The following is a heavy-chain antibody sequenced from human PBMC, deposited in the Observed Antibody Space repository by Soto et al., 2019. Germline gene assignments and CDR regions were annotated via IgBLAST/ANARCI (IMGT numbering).Heavy chain of an antibody. Sequence: QVQLQESGPGLVKPSQTLSLTCTVSGGSISSGGYYWSWIRQHPGKGLEWIGYIYYSGSTYYNPSLKRRVTISVDTSKNQFSLKLSSVTAADTAVYYCASLGPDYSSGWYLRWFDPWGQGTLVTVSS. CDR3: ASLGPDYSSGWYLRWFDP. V-gene: IGHV4-31*03. CDR2: IYYSGST. D-gene: IGHD6-19*01. CDR1: GGSISSGGYY. J-gene: IGHJ5*02.